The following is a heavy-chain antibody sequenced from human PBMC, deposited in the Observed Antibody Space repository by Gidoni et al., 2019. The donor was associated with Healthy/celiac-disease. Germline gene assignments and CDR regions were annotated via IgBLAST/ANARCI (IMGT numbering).Heavy chain of an antibody. D-gene: IGHD3-3*01. J-gene: IGHJ4*02. CDR1: GYTFTGYY. CDR2: INPNSGGT. Sequence: QVPLVQSGAEVKKPGASVKVYCKASGYTFTGYYMHWVRQAPGQGLEWMGWINPNSGGTNYAQKFQGRVTMTRDTSISTAYMELSRLRSDDTAVYYCARGKGYYDFWSGYSYYFDYWGQGTLVTVSS. CDR3: ARGKGYYDFWSGYSYYFDY. V-gene: IGHV1-2*02.